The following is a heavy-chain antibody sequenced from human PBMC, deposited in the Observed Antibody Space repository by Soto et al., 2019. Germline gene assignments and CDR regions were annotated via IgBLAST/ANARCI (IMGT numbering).Heavy chain of an antibody. Sequence: PGGSLSLSCAAFGFTFSSYAMSWVRQAPGKGLEWVSSISVSGGTSYYADSVKGRFTLSRDNSKNTLYLQMNSLRAEDTAVYYCAKGGYYYDTSGPTFEYWGQGTLVTVSS. J-gene: IGHJ4*02. V-gene: IGHV3-23*01. CDR2: ISVSGGTS. D-gene: IGHD3-22*01. CDR1: GFTFSSYA. CDR3: AKGGYYYDTSGPTFEY.